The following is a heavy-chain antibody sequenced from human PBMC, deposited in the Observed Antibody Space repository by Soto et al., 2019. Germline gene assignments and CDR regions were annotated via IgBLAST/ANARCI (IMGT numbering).Heavy chain of an antibody. CDR3: ARGPDVDFCYCMDV. V-gene: IGHV4-30-2*01. CDR1: DGSVSSCGYS. Sequence: QLPLQESGSGLVKASETLSLTCAVSDGSVSSCGYSWRWIRPPPGKGLEWFGYIYQNGSSYFNPSRESRVAMSMDRSKNQFSLRLTSVTAADTAIYYCARGPDVDFCYCMDVWGQGTPVTVSS. D-gene: IGHD3-3*01. CDR2: IYQNGSS. J-gene: IGHJ6*02.